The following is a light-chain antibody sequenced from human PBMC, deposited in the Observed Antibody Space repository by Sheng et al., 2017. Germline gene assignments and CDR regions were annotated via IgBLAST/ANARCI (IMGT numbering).Light chain of an antibody. Sequence: EIVLTQSPATLSLSPGERATLSCRASQNVYRTLAWYQQKPGQPPRLIIYDASNRATGIPPRFSGSGSGTEFTLTISSLEPEDFAIYYCQHRSEWPLTFGGGTTVEI. V-gene: IGKV3-11*01. CDR3: QHRSEWPLT. J-gene: IGKJ4*01. CDR2: DAS. CDR1: QNVYRT.